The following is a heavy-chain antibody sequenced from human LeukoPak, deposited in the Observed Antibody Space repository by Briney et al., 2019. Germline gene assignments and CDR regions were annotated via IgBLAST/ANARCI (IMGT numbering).Heavy chain of an antibody. J-gene: IGHJ3*02. V-gene: IGHV3-7*01. CDR3: ARDRAAAGPRGADAFGI. Sequence: PGGSLRLSCAASGFTFSNYWMSWVRQAPGMGLEWVANIKQDGSEKYYVDSVKGRFTISRDNAKNSLYLQMNSLRAEDSAVYYCARDRAAAGPRGADAFGIWGQGTMVTVSS. D-gene: IGHD6-13*01. CDR2: IKQDGSEK. CDR1: GFTFSNYW.